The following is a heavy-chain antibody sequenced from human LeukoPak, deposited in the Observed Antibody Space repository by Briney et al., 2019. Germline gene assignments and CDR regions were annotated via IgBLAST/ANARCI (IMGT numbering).Heavy chain of an antibody. Sequence: PGGSLRLSCAASGFTFSSYSMNWVRQAPGKGLGWVSSISSSSSYIYYADSVKGRFTISRDNAKNSLYLQMNSLRAEDTAVYYCARVYGGNRGYFDSWGQGTLVTVSS. CDR2: ISSSSSYI. CDR1: GFTFSSYS. J-gene: IGHJ4*02. V-gene: IGHV3-21*01. CDR3: ARVYGGNRGYFDS. D-gene: IGHD4-23*01.